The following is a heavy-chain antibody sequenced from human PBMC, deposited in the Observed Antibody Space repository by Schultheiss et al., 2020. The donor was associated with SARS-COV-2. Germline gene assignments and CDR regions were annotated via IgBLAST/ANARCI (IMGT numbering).Heavy chain of an antibody. J-gene: IGHJ6*02. Sequence: SQTLSLTCAVYGGSFSGYYWSWIRQPPGKGLEWIGEINHSGSTNYNPSHKSRVTISVDTSKNQFSLKLSSVTAADTAVYYCARFNPMNWLVAATGPGMDVWGQGTTVTVSS. CDR1: GGSFSGYY. CDR2: INHSGST. V-gene: IGHV4-34*01. D-gene: IGHD2-15*01. CDR3: ARFNPMNWLVAATGPGMDV.